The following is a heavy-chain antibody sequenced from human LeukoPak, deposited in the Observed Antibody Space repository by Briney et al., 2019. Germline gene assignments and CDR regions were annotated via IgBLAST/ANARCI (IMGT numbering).Heavy chain of an antibody. CDR2: INPNSGGT. D-gene: IGHD2-2*01. CDR1: GYTFTGYY. V-gene: IGHV1-2*02. CDR3: AGHIVVVPAAISEPLDY. Sequence: VSVKVSCKASGYTFTGYYMHWVRQAPGQGLEWMGWINPNSGGTNYAQKFQGRVTMTRDTSISTAYMELSRLRSDDTAVYYCAGHIVVVPAAISEPLDYWGQGTLVTVSS. J-gene: IGHJ4*02.